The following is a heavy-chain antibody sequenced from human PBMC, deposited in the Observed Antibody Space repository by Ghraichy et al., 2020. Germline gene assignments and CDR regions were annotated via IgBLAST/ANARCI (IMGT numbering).Heavy chain of an antibody. Sequence: SGPTLVKPTQTLTLTCTFSGFSLSTSGVGVGWIRQPPGKALEWLALIYWDDDKRYSPSLKSRLTITKDTSKNQVVLTMTNMDPVDTATYYCAPGGGWLHTRSFYFDYWGQVTLVTVSS. V-gene: IGHV2-5*02. CDR1: GFSLSTSGVG. CDR3: APGGGWLHTRSFYFDY. J-gene: IGHJ4*02. D-gene: IGHD5-24*01. CDR2: IYWDDDK.